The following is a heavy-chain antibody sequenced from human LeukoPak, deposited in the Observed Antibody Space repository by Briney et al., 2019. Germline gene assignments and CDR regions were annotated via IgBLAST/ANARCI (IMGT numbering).Heavy chain of an antibody. CDR3: ARLLSSWYGDYYYYYGMDV. D-gene: IGHD6-13*01. V-gene: IGHV4-59*08. Sequence: LETLSLTCTVSGGSISSYYWSWIRQPPGKGLEWIGYIYYSGSTNYNPSLKSRVTISVDTSKNQFSLKLSSVTAADTAVYYCARLLSSWYGDYYYYYGMDVWGQGTTVTVSS. CDR2: IYYSGST. CDR1: GGSISSYY. J-gene: IGHJ6*02.